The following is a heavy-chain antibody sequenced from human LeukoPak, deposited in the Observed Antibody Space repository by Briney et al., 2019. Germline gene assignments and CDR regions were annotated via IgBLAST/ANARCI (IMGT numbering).Heavy chain of an antibody. J-gene: IGHJ6*03. CDR3: ARQVVTGYMDV. Sequence: GESLKISCKGSGYSFTSYWIGWVRQMPGKGLEWMGIIYPGDSDTRYSPSFQGEVTISDDKSISNDYLQWSRLKASDNDMYYCARQVVTGYMDVWGKGTTVTVSS. V-gene: IGHV5-51*01. CDR2: IYPGDSDT. D-gene: IGHD4-23*01. CDR1: GYSFTSYW.